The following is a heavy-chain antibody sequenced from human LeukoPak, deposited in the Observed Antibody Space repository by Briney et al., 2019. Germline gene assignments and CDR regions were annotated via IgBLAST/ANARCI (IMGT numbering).Heavy chain of an antibody. Sequence: SETLSLTCAVYGGSFSDYYWSWIRQPPGRGLEWIGEINHSGSTNYNPSLKSRVTISVDTSKNQFSLKLSSVPAADTAVYYCASCSDNCYLRYFDLWGRGTLVSV. CDR1: GGSFSDYY. V-gene: IGHV4-34*01. J-gene: IGHJ2*01. CDR2: INHSGST. CDR3: ASCSDNCYLRYFDL. D-gene: IGHD2-21*02.